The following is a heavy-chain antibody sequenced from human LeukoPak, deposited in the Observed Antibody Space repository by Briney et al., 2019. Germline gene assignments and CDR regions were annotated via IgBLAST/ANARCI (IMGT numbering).Heavy chain of an antibody. CDR1: GGSISSYY. D-gene: IGHD6-19*01. Sequence: SETLSLTCTVSGGSISSYYWSWIRQPPGKGLEWIGYIYYSGSTNYNPSLKSRVTISVDTSKNQFSLKLSSVTAADTAVYYCARDPSYSGWNAFDIWGQGTMVTVSS. J-gene: IGHJ3*02. CDR3: ARDPSYSGWNAFDI. V-gene: IGHV4-59*12. CDR2: IYYSGST.